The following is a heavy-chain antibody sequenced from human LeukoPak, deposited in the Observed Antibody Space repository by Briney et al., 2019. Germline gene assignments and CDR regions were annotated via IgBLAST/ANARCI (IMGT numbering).Heavy chain of an antibody. J-gene: IGHJ4*02. D-gene: IGHD2-21*02. CDR2: MTGSGSYI. Sequence: GGSLRLSCAASGFIFSSASMTWVRQAPGKGLEWVSSMTGSGSYIYYADSLRGRFTISRDNAKNSLYLQMNGLRGEDTAVYYCARSPGWWGHDSWGQGTLVTVSS. V-gene: IGHV3-21*06. CDR1: GFIFSSAS. CDR3: ARSPGWWGHDS.